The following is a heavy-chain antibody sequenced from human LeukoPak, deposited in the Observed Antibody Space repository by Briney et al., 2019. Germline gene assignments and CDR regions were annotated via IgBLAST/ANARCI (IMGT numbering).Heavy chain of an antibody. CDR3: TSKTARVATVKPVPVDI. CDR2: IRESGSAK. V-gene: IGHV3-48*03. D-gene: IGHD5-12*01. J-gene: IGHJ3*02. CDR1: GFPFSSYE. Sequence: GGSLRLSCAASGFPFSSYEMNWVRQAPGKGLEWLSYIRESGSAKYYEDSVKGRFTISRDNGKNSLYLQMNSLRPEDTAVYYRTSKTARVATVKPVPVDIWGQGTMVRVSS.